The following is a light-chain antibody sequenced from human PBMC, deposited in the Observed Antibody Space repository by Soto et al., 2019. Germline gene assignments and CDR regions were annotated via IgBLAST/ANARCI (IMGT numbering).Light chain of an antibody. CDR1: SSNIGAYT. CDR2: SNN. V-gene: IGLV1-44*01. J-gene: IGLJ2*01. CDR3: AAWAANLTGVI. Sequence: QSVLTQPRSASGTPGQRVTISCSGSSSNIGAYTVNWYQQVPGTAPKLLIYSNNQRPSGVPDRFSGSKSGTSASLAITGLQSEDEADYYCAAWAANLTGVIFGGGTKLTVL.